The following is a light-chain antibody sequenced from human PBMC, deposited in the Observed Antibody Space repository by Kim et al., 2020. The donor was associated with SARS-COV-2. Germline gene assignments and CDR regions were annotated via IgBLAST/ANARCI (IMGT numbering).Light chain of an antibody. Sequence: QLVLTQSSSASASLGSSVRLTCTLNRGHSTYTVAWHQQRPGKAPRYLVMVEDTGNFKKGSGIPDRFSGSSSGYDRYLSISNLQSEDEADYFCEAWDSNTHVFGGGTQLTVL. CDR1: RGHSTYT. J-gene: IGLJ3*02. CDR2: VEDTGNF. CDR3: EAWDSNTHV. V-gene: IGLV4-60*03.